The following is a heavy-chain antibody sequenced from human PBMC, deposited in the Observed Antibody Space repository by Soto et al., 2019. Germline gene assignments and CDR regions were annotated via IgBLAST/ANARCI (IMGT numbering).Heavy chain of an antibody. V-gene: IGHV3-53*01. Sequence: PGGSLRLSCAASGFNVSSNYMTWVRQAPGKGLEWVSVFYSGGRTYYADSVKGRFTISRDNSKNTLYLQMNSLRAEDTAVYYCARDKTSYYDVSGIFDIWGQGTMVTVSS. J-gene: IGHJ3*02. CDR3: ARDKTSYYDVSGIFDI. CDR1: GFNVSSNY. CDR2: FYSGGRT. D-gene: IGHD3-22*01.